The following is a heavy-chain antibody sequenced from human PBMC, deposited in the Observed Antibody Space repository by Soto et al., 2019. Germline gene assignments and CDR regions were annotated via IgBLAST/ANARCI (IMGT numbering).Heavy chain of an antibody. Sequence: EVQLVESGGGLVQPGRSLRLSCTASGFTFGDYAMSWVRQAPGKGLEWVGFIRSKAYGGTTEYAASVKGRFTISRDDSTSIAYLQMNSLKTEDTAVYYCTRVGGLDYWGQGTLVTVSS. V-gene: IGHV3-49*04. CDR2: IRSKAYGGTT. CDR1: GFTFGDYA. CDR3: TRVGGLDY. D-gene: IGHD3-16*01. J-gene: IGHJ4*02.